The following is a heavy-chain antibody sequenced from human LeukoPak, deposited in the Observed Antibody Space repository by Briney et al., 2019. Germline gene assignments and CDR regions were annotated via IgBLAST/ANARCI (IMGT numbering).Heavy chain of an antibody. V-gene: IGHV3-66*01. D-gene: IGHD5-12*01. CDR1: GFTFRSYA. J-gene: IGHJ4*02. Sequence: PGGSLRLSCAASGFTFRSYAMNWVRQAPGKGLEWVSVISTGGSAYYANSVKGRFTISRDYSKNTLYLQMNSLRAEDTAVYYCARVSGYSGYDTLDYWGQGTLVTVSS. CDR2: ISTGGSA. CDR3: ARVSGYSGYDTLDY.